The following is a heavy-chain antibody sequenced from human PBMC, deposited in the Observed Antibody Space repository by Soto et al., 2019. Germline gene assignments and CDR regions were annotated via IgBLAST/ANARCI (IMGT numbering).Heavy chain of an antibody. D-gene: IGHD3-9*01. V-gene: IGHV4-59*01. CDR3: ARELTTYYNSFDY. Sequence: PSETLSLTCTVSGGSINSYYWSWIRQPPGKGLEWIGYIYDSGSTNYNPSLKSRVTISVDTSKNQFSLKLSSVTAADTAVYYCARELTTYYNSFDYSGQGTLVTVSS. CDR2: IYDSGST. J-gene: IGHJ4*02. CDR1: GGSINSYY.